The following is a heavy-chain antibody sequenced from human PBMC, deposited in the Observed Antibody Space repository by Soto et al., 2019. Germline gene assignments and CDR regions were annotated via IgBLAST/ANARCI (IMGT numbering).Heavy chain of an antibody. CDR3: ARDGMGEIWFGELLPPYYFDY. V-gene: IGHV3-7*01. CDR1: GFNFGGSW. D-gene: IGHD3-10*01. Sequence: GGSLRLSCVASGFNFGGSWMTWVRQALGKGLEWLAKINPDGSGEYYVDSVKGRFTISRDNAKNTLYLQMNSLRAEDTAVYYCARDGMGEIWFGELLPPYYFDYWGQGTLVTVSS. CDR2: INPDGSGE. J-gene: IGHJ4*02.